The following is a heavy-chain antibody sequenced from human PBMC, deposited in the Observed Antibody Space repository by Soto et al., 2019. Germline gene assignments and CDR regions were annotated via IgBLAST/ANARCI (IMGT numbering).Heavy chain of an antibody. D-gene: IGHD4-17*01. Sequence: QLQLQESGPGLVKPSETLSLTCTVSGGSISRSSYYWGWIRQPPGKGLEWIGSIYYSGSTYYNPSLKSRVTISVDTSKNQFSLKLSSVTSSVTAVYYCARHDYCGFGLWGQGTLVSVSS. J-gene: IGHJ4*02. V-gene: IGHV4-39*01. CDR3: ARHDYCGFGL. CDR2: IYYSGST. CDR1: GGSISRSSYY.